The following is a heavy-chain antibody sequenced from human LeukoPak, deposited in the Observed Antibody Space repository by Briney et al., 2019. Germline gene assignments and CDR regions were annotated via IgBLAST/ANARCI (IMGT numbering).Heavy chain of an antibody. J-gene: IGHJ6*02. CDR1: GFTFSSYA. CDR3: AKDRAIVTPNYGMDV. CDR2: ISGSGGST. V-gene: IGHV3-23*01. Sequence: TGGSLRLSCAASGFTFSSYAMSWVRQAPGKGLEWVSAISGSGGSTYYADSVKGRFTISRDNSKNTLKLQMNSLRAEDTAVYYCAKDRAIVTPNYGMDVWGQGTTVTVSS. D-gene: IGHD4-11*01.